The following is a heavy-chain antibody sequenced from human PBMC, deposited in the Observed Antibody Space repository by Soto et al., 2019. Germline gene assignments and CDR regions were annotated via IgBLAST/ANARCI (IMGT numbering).Heavy chain of an antibody. D-gene: IGHD6-19*01. Sequence: ASVKVSCKASGGTFSSYAISWVRQAPGQGLEWMGGIIPIFGTANYAQKFQGRVTITADESTSTAYMELSSLRSEDTAVYYCARLYSSGWYFDYWGQGTLVTVSS. CDR3: ARLYSSGWYFDY. CDR1: GGTFSSYA. V-gene: IGHV1-69*13. J-gene: IGHJ4*02. CDR2: IIPIFGTA.